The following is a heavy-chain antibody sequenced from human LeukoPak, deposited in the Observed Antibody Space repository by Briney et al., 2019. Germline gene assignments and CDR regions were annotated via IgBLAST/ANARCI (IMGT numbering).Heavy chain of an antibody. CDR2: FFTSGST. Sequence: PSETLSLTCTVSGGSISSGGFHWSWIRQPAGKGLEWIGRFFTSGSTNYNPSLKSRVTISVDTSKNQFSLRLGSVTAADTAVYYCARGAMVRALADWGQGTLVTVSS. J-gene: IGHJ4*02. CDR1: GGSISSGGFH. CDR3: ARGAMVRALAD. V-gene: IGHV4-61*02. D-gene: IGHD3-10*01.